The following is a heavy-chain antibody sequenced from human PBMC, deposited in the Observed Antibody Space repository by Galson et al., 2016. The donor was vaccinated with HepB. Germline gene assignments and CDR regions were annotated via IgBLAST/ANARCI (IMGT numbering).Heavy chain of an antibody. CDR2: IDEDGSEK. CDR3: AWEPDYERQ. D-gene: IGHD3-22*01. CDR1: GLTFRRHW. V-gene: IGHV3-7*01. J-gene: IGHJ4*02. Sequence: SLRLSCATSGLTFRRHWMSWVRQAPGKGLEWVANIDEDGSEKNYVGSVRGRFTMSRDNAKESVYLQMNSLRAEETAVYYCAWEPDYERQWGQGTLVTVSS.